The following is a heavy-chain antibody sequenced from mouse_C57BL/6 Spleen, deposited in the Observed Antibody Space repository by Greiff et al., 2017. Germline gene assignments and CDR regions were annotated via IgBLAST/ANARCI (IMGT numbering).Heavy chain of an antibody. CDR2: ISNGGGST. V-gene: IGHV5-12*01. D-gene: IGHD2-4*01. CDR3: ARGEDDYDGFCAY. J-gene: IGHJ3*01. CDR1: GFTFSDYY. Sequence: EVQRVESGGGLVQPGGSLKLSCAASGFTFSDYYMYWVRQTPEKRLEWVAYISNGGGSTYYPDTVKGRFTISRDNAKNTLYLQMSRLKSEDTAMYYCARGEDDYDGFCAYWGQGTLVTVSA.